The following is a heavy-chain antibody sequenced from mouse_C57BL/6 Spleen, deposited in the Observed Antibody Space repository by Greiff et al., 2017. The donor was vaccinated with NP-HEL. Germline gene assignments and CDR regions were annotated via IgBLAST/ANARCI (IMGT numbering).Heavy chain of an antibody. V-gene: IGHV1-82*01. CDR2: IYPGDGDT. D-gene: IGHD1-1*01. J-gene: IGHJ1*03. CDR3: ARSDYDGSSLGYFDV. Sequence: LQESGPELVKPGASVKISCKASGYAFSSSWMNWVKQRPGTGLEWIGRIYPGDGDTNYNGKFKGKATLTADKSSSTAYMQLSSLTSEDSAVYFCARSDYDGSSLGYFDVWGTGTTVTVSS. CDR1: GYAFSSSW.